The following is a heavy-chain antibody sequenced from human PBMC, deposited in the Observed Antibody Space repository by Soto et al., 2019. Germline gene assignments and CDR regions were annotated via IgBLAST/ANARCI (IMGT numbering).Heavy chain of an antibody. V-gene: IGHV3-30*19. Sequence: GSLRLSCVASGFIFRNYGLHWVRQAPGKGLEWVAVIPNTENKKYYADSVKGRFTISRDNSQNTLFLQMDSLMSEDTAMYYCARTAGGRVRGALDIWGQGTMVTVSS. CDR2: IPNTENKK. J-gene: IGHJ3*02. CDR1: GFIFRNYG. D-gene: IGHD6-13*01. CDR3: ARTAGGRVRGALDI.